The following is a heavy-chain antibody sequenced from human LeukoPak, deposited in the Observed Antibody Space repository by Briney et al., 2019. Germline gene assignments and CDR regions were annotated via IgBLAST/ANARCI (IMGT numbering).Heavy chain of an antibody. Sequence: GSLRLSCAASGLTFSDAWMSWVRQAPGKGLEWIGEINHSGSTNYNPSLKSRVTISVDTSKNQFSLKLSSVTAADTAVYYCARSCPVLRYSLGMDVWGKGTTVTVSS. CDR1: GLTFSDAW. CDR2: INHSGST. V-gene: IGHV4-34*01. J-gene: IGHJ6*04. D-gene: IGHD2-15*01. CDR3: ARSCPVLRYSLGMDV.